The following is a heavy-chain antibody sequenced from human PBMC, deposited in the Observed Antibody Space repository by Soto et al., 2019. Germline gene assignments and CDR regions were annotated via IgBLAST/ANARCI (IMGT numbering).Heavy chain of an antibody. CDR2: IYYDGSV. CDR3: ARHRIAVAGPLDY. CDR1: GGAIRNSIYY. Sequence: SETLSLICTVSGGAIRNSIYYWGWIRQPPGKGLEWIGTIYYDGSVAYSPSLKSRVTLSVDTSRNHFSVKINSVTAADTAVYFCARHRIAVAGPLDYWGQGTLVTVSS. J-gene: IGHJ4*02. D-gene: IGHD6-19*01. V-gene: IGHV4-39*01.